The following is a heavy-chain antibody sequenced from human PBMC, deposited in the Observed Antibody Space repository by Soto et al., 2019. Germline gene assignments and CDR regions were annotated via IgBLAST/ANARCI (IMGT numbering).Heavy chain of an antibody. CDR1: GYSFTSYW. CDR2: TYPGDSDT. Sequence: GESLKISCKGSGYSFTSYWIGWVRQMPGKGLEWMGITYPGDSDTRYSPSFQGQVTISADKSVSTAYLQWSSLKASDTAMYYCARNRDYYDSSKALNWFDPWGQGTMVTVSS. CDR3: ARNRDYYDSSKALNWFDP. J-gene: IGHJ5*02. V-gene: IGHV5-51*01. D-gene: IGHD3-22*01.